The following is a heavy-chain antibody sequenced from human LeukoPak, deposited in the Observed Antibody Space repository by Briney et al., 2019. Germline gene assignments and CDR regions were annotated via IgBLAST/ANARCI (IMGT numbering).Heavy chain of an antibody. CDR2: IYYSGST. V-gene: IGHV4-39*01. J-gene: IGHJ4*02. CDR1: GGSISSSSYY. D-gene: IGHD3-10*01. CDR3: ARHHNTMVRGSFDY. Sequence: PSETLSLTCTVSGGSISSSSYYWGRIRQPPGKGLEWIGSIYYSGSTYYNPSLKSRVTISVDTSKNQFSLKLSSVTAADTAVYYCARHHNTMVRGSFDYWGQGTLVTVSS.